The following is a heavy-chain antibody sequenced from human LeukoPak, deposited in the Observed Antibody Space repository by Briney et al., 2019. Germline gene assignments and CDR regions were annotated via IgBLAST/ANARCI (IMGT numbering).Heavy chain of an antibody. D-gene: IGHD3-10*01. CDR1: GGSISNYY. J-gene: IGHJ5*02. CDR2: IYYSGST. CDR3: ARGGYYGSGNDFRFDP. Sequence: SETLSLTCTVSGGSISNYYWSWIRQPPGKGLEGIGDIYYSGSTNYKPSVKRRVTISVDTSKNQFSLKLSSVTAADTAVYYCARGGYYGSGNDFRFDPWGQGTLVTVSS. V-gene: IGHV4-59*01.